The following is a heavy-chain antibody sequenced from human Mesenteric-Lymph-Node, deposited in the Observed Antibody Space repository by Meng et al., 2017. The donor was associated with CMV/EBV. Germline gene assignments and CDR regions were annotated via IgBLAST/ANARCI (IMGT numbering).Heavy chain of an antibody. CDR2: ITWNSGTI. V-gene: IGHV3-9*01. CDR3: ARGPGGSSTSYLDY. D-gene: IGHD2-2*01. CDR1: GFTFDDYA. Sequence: SLKISCPASGFTFDDYAMHWVRQAPGKGLEWVSGITWNSGTINYADSVRGRFSISRDNAKNSLSLQMDSLRPEDTAVYYCARGPGGSSTSYLDYWGQGTLVTVSS. J-gene: IGHJ4*02.